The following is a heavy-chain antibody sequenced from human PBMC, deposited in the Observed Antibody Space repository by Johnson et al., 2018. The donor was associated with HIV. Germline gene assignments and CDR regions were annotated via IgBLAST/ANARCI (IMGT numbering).Heavy chain of an antibody. D-gene: IGHD3-22*01. CDR3: ARDRGYWDAFDI. CDR1: GFTFSDYY. Sequence: QVQLVESGGGVVQPGRSLRLSCAASGFTFSDYYMSWIRQAPGKGLAWVSYITSTGITVYYTDSVKGRFTISRDNAKNSLYLQMKSPRAENTAVYYCARDRGYWDAFDIWGQGTMVTVSS. J-gene: IGHJ3*02. CDR2: ITSTGITV. V-gene: IGHV3-11*04.